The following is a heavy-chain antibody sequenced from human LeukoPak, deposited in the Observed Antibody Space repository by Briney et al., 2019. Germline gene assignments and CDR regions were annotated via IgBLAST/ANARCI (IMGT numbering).Heavy chain of an antibody. CDR1: GFTFDDFA. J-gene: IGHJ4*02. CDR3: AKVSYSSKPYYFDY. CDR2: ISGDGGST. V-gene: IGHV3-43*02. Sequence: GGSLRLSCAASGFTFDDFAMHWVRQAPGKGLEWVYLISGDGGSTYYADSVKGRFTISRDNSKNSLYLQMNSLRTGDTALYYCAKVSYSSKPYYFDYWGQVTLVTVSS. D-gene: IGHD6-13*01.